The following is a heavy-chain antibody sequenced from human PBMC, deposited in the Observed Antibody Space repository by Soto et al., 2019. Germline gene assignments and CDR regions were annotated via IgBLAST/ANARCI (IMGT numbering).Heavy chain of an antibody. V-gene: IGHV3-7*01. CDR3: SPGAVVRGEVIPPDFAY. J-gene: IGHJ4*02. CDR1: GFTFSDYW. D-gene: IGHD3-10*01. Sequence: EVQLVESGGGLVQPGGSLRLSCAASGFTFSDYWMSWVRQAPGKGLEWVANMNQDGSEKYYVGSVKGRFTISRDNAKNSRFLQMNRLRAVDTALFYCSPGAVVRGEVIPPDFAYWGQGTLVTASS. CDR2: MNQDGSEK.